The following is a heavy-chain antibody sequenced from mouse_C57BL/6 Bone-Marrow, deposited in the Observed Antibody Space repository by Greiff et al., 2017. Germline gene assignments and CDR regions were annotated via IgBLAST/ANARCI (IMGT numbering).Heavy chain of an antibody. Sequence: VQLQQSGAELARPGASVKLSCKASGYTFTSYGISWVKQRTGQGLEWIGEIYPRSGNTYYNEKFKGKATLTADKSSSTAYMALRSLTSEDSAVYFCARLELLAMDYWGQGTSVTVSS. CDR2: IYPRSGNT. CDR3: ARLELLAMDY. V-gene: IGHV1-81*01. CDR1: GYTFTSYG. J-gene: IGHJ4*01. D-gene: IGHD1-1*01.